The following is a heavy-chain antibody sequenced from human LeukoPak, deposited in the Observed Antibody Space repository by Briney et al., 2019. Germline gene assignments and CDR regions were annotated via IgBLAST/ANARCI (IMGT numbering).Heavy chain of an antibody. CDR3: AKDFVLRFLEWLLPSYYFDY. Sequence: GGSLRLSCVASGFSFSYHGMNWVRLAPGKGLEWVSGVSPPGGGTYYADSVKGRFTISRDNSKNTLYLQMNSLRAEDTAVYYCAKDFVLRFLEWLLPSYYFDYWGQGTLVTVSS. CDR1: GFSFSYHG. D-gene: IGHD3-3*01. V-gene: IGHV3-23*01. CDR2: VSPPGGGT. J-gene: IGHJ4*02.